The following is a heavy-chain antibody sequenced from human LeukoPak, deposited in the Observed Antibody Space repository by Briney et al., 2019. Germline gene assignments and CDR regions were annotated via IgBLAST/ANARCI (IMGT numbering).Heavy chain of an antibody. Sequence: GGSVKVSCKTSGYTFIGYYMHWGRQAPGQGVEWRGGLNNNSGDTKYARHFEGRITITRDTSITTVYLHLGSLTSDDTAVYYCARLGATTYDYWGRGRLVTVAS. CDR3: ARLGATTYDY. V-gene: IGHV1-2*02. J-gene: IGHJ4*02. CDR1: GYTFIGYY. D-gene: IGHD1-26*01. CDR2: LNNNSGDT.